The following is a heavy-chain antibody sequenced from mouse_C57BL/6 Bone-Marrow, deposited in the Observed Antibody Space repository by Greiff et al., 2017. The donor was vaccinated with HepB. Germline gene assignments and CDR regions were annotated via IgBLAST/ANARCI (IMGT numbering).Heavy chain of an antibody. CDR1: GFTFTSYW. V-gene: IGHV1-69*01. CDR3: VKEHYFDY. CDR2: IDPSDSYT. Sequence: QVQLKQPGAELVMPGASVKLSCKASGFTFTSYWMHWVKQRPGQGLEWIGEIDPSDSYTNYKQKFKGKSTVTVDISTSTAYMQLSSLTSKDSAVYYCVKEHYFDYWGKGTTLSVSS. J-gene: IGHJ2*01.